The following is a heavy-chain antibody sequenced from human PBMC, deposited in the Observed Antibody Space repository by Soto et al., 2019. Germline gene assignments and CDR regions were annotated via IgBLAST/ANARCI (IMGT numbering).Heavy chain of an antibody. CDR1: GGSISSYY. D-gene: IGHD2-15*01. J-gene: IGHJ4*02. Sequence: QVQLQESGPGLVKPSETLSLTCTVSGGSISSYYWSWIRQPPGKGLEWIGYIYYSGSTNYNPSLRSRVTISVDTSKNQFSLKRSSVTAADPAVYYCARHRPGSGGSCYDYWGQGTLVTVSS. CDR2: IYYSGST. V-gene: IGHV4-59*08. CDR3: ARHRPGSGGSCYDY.